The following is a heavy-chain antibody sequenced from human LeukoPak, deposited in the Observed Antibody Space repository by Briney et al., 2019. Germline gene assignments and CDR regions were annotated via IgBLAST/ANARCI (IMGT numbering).Heavy chain of an antibody. CDR2: INHSGST. Sequence: ETLSLTCAVYGGSFSGYYWSWIRQPPGKGLEWIGEINHSGSTIYNPSLTSRVTISVDTSKNQFSLKLSSVTAADTAVYYCARNNQLPTFYYYYYYYMDVWGKGTTVTVSS. CDR1: GGSFSGYY. D-gene: IGHD2-2*01. CDR3: ARNNQLPTFYYYYYYYMDV. V-gene: IGHV4-34*01. J-gene: IGHJ6*03.